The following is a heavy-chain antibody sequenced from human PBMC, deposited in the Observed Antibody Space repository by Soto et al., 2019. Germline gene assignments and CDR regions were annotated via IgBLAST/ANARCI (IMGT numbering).Heavy chain of an antibody. Sequence: GGSLRLSCAASGLTFSSYAMSWVRQAPGKGLEWVSAISGSGGSTYYADSVKGRFTISRDNSKNTLYLQMNSLRAEDTAVYYRAKARRPIFGVVISPRDYYYGMDVWGQGTTVTVSS. D-gene: IGHD3-3*01. J-gene: IGHJ6*02. CDR2: ISGSGGST. V-gene: IGHV3-23*01. CDR1: GLTFSSYA. CDR3: AKARRPIFGVVISPRDYYYGMDV.